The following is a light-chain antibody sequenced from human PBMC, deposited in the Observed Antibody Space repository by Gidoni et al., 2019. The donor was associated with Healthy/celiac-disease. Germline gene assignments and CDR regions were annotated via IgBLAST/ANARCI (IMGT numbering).Light chain of an antibody. Sequence: EIVLTQSSATLSVSPGEGATLSCRASQSVGSNLAWYQQKPGQAPRPRIDQASTRASNIPARFSGSGSVTECTLTISSLQSEDFAVYYCQHYSNWPLTFGQXTRLEIK. CDR3: QHYSNWPLT. CDR1: QSVGSN. V-gene: IGKV3D-15*01. J-gene: IGKJ5*01. CDR2: QAS.